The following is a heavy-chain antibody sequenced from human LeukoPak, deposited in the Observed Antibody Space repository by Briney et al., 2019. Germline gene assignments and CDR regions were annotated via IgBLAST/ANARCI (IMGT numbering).Heavy chain of an antibody. Sequence: GGSLSLSCVASGFTFSNYAMSWVRQPPGKGQQWVSGISASGGSTYYADSVKGRFSMSRDNSKNTLFLQMNTLRAEDTAIYYCAKVSDSSGWYYDYWGQGTQVTVSS. CDR2: ISASGGST. D-gene: IGHD6-19*01. J-gene: IGHJ4*02. CDR3: AKVSDSSGWYYDY. V-gene: IGHV3-23*01. CDR1: GFTFSNYA.